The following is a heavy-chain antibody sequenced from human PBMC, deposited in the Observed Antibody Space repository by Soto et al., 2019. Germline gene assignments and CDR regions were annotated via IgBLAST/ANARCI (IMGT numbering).Heavy chain of an antibody. J-gene: IGHJ5*02. Sequence: EVQLVESGGGVVRPGGSLRLSCAASGFTFDDYGMSWVRQAPGKGLEWVSGINWNGGSTGYADSVKGRFTLSRDNAKNSLDLQMNSLRAEDTALYHCAREPSGIEVAGRDWFDPWGQGTLVIVSS. CDR1: GFTFDDYG. V-gene: IGHV3-20*01. CDR2: INWNGGST. CDR3: AREPSGIEVAGRDWFDP. D-gene: IGHD6-19*01.